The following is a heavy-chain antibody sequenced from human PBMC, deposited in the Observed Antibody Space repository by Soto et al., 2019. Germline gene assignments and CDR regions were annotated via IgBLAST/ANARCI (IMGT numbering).Heavy chain of an antibody. CDR2: IWYDGSNK. V-gene: IGHV3-33*01. CDR1: GFTFSSYG. Sequence: GGSLRLSCAASGFTFSSYGMHWVRQAPGKGLEWVAVIWYDGSNKYYADSVKGRFTISRDNSKNTLYLQMNSLRAEDTAVYYCATNGPTGAYYMDVWGKGTTVTVSS. J-gene: IGHJ6*03. D-gene: IGHD1-26*01. CDR3: ATNGPTGAYYMDV.